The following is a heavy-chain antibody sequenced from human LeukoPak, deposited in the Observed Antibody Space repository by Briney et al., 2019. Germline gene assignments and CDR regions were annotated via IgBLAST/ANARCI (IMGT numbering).Heavy chain of an antibody. CDR2: ISAHGLDT. Sequence: GGSLRLSCVASGFTFNNHAMTWFRQAPGKGLEWVSAISAHGLDTFYAPSVKGRFTISRDNSQNTLYLQIDSLRAEDTAIYYCAKDVWWSVSWGQGTLVTVSS. J-gene: IGHJ5*02. CDR1: GFTFNNHA. D-gene: IGHD2-8*02. CDR3: AKDVWWSVS. V-gene: IGHV3-23*01.